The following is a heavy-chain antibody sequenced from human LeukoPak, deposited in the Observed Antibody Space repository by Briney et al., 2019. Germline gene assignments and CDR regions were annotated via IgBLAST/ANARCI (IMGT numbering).Heavy chain of an antibody. CDR1: GFTFSSYA. Sequence: GGSLRLPCAASGFTFSSYAMSWVRQAPGKGLEWVSVISGSGGSTYYADSVKGRFTISRDNSKNTLYLQMNSLRAEDTAVYYCAKDLRGFLDYWGQGTLVTVSS. CDR3: AKDLRGFLDY. V-gene: IGHV3-23*01. D-gene: IGHD5-12*01. J-gene: IGHJ4*02. CDR2: ISGSGGST.